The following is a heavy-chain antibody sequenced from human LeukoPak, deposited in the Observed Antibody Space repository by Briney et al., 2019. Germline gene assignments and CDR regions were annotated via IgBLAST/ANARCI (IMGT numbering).Heavy chain of an antibody. CDR2: IKQDGSEK. D-gene: IGHD3-22*01. J-gene: IGHJ4*02. CDR1: GFTFSSSW. V-gene: IGHV3-7*01. CDR3: AREDYYDRFFDY. Sequence: GGSLRLSCAASGFTFSSSWMNWVRQAPGKGLEWVADIKQDGSEKYYVDSVKGRFTISRDNAKNSLFLQMNSLRAEDTAVYYCAREDYYDRFFDYWGQGTLVTVSS.